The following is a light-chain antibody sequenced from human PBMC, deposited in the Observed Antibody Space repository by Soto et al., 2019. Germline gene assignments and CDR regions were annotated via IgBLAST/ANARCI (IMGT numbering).Light chain of an antibody. CDR3: CAYAGSGTVV. CDR1: SNDVGRYNL. J-gene: IGLJ3*02. Sequence: QSVLTQPASVSGSPEPSITISCTGTSNDVGRYNLVSWYQQHPGKAPKVMIYEATKRPSGVSNRFSGSKSGNTASLTISGLQAEDEADYYCCAYAGSGTVVFGGGTKLTVL. CDR2: EAT. V-gene: IGLV2-23*01.